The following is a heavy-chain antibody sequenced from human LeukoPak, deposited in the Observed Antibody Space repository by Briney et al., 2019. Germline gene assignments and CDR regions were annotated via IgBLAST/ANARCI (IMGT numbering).Heavy chain of an antibody. CDR2: ISYDGSDK. J-gene: IGHJ6*04. V-gene: IGHV3-30*04. CDR3: AELGITMIGGV. D-gene: IGHD3-10*02. CDR1: GFTFSSYA. Sequence: PGGSLRLSCAVSGFTFSSYAMNWVRQAPGKGLEWVAIISYDGSDKYYADSVKGRFTISRDNSKNTVYLQMNSLRTEDTAVYYCAELGITMIGGVWGKGTTVTISS.